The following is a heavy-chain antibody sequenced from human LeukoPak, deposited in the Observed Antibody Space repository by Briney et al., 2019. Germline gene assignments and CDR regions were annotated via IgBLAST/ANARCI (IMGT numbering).Heavy chain of an antibody. D-gene: IGHD3-9*01. CDR3: ASARQAYDILTGYYSRDY. CDR1: GFTFSSYE. J-gene: IGHJ4*02. V-gene: IGHV3-48*03. CDR2: ISSSGSTI. Sequence: GGSLRLSCAASGFTFSSYEMNWVRQAPGKGLEWVSYISSSGSTIYYAGSVKGRFTISRDNAKNSLYLQMNSLRAEDTAVYYCASARQAYDILTGYYSRDYWGQGTLVTVSS.